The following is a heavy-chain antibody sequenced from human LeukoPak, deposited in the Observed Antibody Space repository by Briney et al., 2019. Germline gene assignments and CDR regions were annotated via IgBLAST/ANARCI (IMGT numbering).Heavy chain of an antibody. CDR2: ISSSSII. J-gene: IGHJ4*02. V-gene: IGHV3-48*01. CDR3: ARESSGVLGFDY. D-gene: IGHD3-10*01. Sequence: GGSLRLSCAASGITFGYYSMNWVRQAPGKGLEWISYISSSSIIYNADSVKGRFTISRDNARNSLYLQMNSLRAEDTAVYYCARESSGVLGFDYWGQGTLVTVSS. CDR1: GITFGYYS.